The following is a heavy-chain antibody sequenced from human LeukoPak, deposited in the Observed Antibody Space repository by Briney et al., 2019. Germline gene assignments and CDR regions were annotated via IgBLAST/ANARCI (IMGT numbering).Heavy chain of an antibody. J-gene: IGHJ3*02. CDR2: IRGSGGRI. CDR3: AEDGDYYDSSALVALDT. CDR1: GFTFSSYD. D-gene: IGHD3-22*01. Sequence: GGSLTLSCAGSGFTFSSYDMNWVRQTPGKGLEWVSSIRGSGGRIHYADSVKGRFTIARDNSKNTLYLQMRSLRAEDTAVYYCAEDGDYYDSSALVALDTWGQGTMVTVSS. V-gene: IGHV3-23*01.